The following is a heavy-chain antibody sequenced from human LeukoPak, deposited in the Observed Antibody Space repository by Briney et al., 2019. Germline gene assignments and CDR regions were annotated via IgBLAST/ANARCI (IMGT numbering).Heavy chain of an antibody. V-gene: IGHV4-4*09. Sequence: SSETLSLTCTVSGGSISSYYWSWIRQPPGKGREWIGYIYTSGSPNYNPSLKSRVTISVDTSKNQLSLKLSSVTAADTAVYYCARQVPYYYGSGSYSLFDYWGQGTLVTVSS. CDR2: IYTSGSP. CDR3: ARQVPYYYGSGSYSLFDY. J-gene: IGHJ4*02. CDR1: GGSISSYY. D-gene: IGHD3-10*01.